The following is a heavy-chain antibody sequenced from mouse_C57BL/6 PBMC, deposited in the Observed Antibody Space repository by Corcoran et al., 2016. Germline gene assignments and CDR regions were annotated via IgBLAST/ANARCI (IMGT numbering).Heavy chain of an antibody. CDR1: GYTLTDYY. D-gene: IGHD1-1*01. J-gene: IGHJ4*01. CDR3: ARTLYYGSSYERSYAMDY. V-gene: IGHV1-26*01. Sequence: EVQLQQSGPEPVKPGASVKISCKASGYTLTDYYMNWVKQSHGKSLEWIGDINPNNGGTSYNQKFKGKATLTVDKSSSTAYMELRSLTPEDSAVYYCARTLYYGSSYERSYAMDYWGQGTSVTVSS. CDR2: INPNNGGT.